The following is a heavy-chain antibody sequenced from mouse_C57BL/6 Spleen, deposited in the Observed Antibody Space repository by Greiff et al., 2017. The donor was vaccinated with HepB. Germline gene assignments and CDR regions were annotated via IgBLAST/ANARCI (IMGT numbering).Heavy chain of an antibody. J-gene: IGHJ2*01. V-gene: IGHV3-6*01. CDR2: ISYDGSN. CDR3: AREGLYGSSFDY. D-gene: IGHD1-1*01. CDR1: GYSITSGYY. Sequence: DVKLQESGPGLVKPSQSLSLTCSVTGYSITSGYYWNWIRQFPGNKLEWMGYISYDGSNNYNPSLKNRISITRDTSKNQFFLKFNSVTTVDTATYYCAREGLYGSSFDYWGQGTTLTVSS.